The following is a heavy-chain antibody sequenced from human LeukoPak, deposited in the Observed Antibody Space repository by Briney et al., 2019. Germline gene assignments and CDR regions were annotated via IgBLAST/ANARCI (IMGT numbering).Heavy chain of an antibody. Sequence: SETLSLTCAVYGGSFSGYYWSWIRQPPGKGLEWIGEINHSGSTNYNPSLKSRVTISVDTSKNQFSLKLSSVTAADTAVYYCAGSEMYYDILTGYHRQNDYWGQGTLVTVSS. V-gene: IGHV4-34*01. CDR3: AGSEMYYDILTGYHRQNDY. D-gene: IGHD3-9*01. CDR2: INHSGST. CDR1: GGSFSGYY. J-gene: IGHJ4*02.